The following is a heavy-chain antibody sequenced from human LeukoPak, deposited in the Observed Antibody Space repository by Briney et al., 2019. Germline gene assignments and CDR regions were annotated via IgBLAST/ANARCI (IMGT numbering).Heavy chain of an antibody. D-gene: IGHD2-15*01. J-gene: IGHJ4*02. V-gene: IGHV1-8*01. CDR2: MNPNSGNT. CDR3: ARVDGSPDY. Sequence: ASVKVSCKASGYTFNNYDINWVRQAPGQGLEWMGWMNPNSGNTGYAQKFQGRFTLTRETFISTAYMELSSLRSEDTAVYYCARVDGSPDYWGQGTLVTVPS. CDR1: GYTFNNYD.